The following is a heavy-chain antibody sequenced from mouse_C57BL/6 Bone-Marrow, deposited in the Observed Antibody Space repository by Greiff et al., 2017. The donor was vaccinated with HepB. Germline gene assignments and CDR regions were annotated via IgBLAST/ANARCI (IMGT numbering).Heavy chain of an antibody. CDR2: IDPENGDT. D-gene: IGHD2-4*01. CDR3: TLYDYDGS. CDR1: GFNIKDDY. Sequence: EVKLVESGAELVRPGASVKLSCTASGFNIKDDYMHWVKQRPEQGLEWIGWIDPENGDTEYASKFQGKATITADTASNTADLQLSSLTSEDTAVYYCTLYDYDGSWGQGTLVTVSA. J-gene: IGHJ3*01. V-gene: IGHV14-4*01.